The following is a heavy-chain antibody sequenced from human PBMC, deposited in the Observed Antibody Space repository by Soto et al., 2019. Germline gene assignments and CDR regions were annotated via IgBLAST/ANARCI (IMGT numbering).Heavy chain of an antibody. V-gene: IGHV3-30*03. CDR2: ISYDGSNK. CDR1: GFTFSSYG. D-gene: IGHD4-17*01. Sequence: GGSLRLSCAASGFTFSSYGMHWVRQAPGKGLEWVAVISYDGSNKYYADSVKGRFTISRNNSKHTLYLQMNSLRAEDTSFYSCAQHLSTVTTLYYFDYWGQGTLVTVSS. J-gene: IGHJ4*02. CDR3: AQHLSTVTTLYYFDY.